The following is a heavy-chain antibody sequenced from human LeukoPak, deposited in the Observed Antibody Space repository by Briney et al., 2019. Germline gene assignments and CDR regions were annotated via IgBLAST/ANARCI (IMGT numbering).Heavy chain of an antibody. Sequence: SETLSLTCAVYGGSFSGYYWSWIRQPPGKGLEWIGEINHSGSTNYNPSLKSRVAISVDTSKNQFSLKLSSVTAADTAVYYCASIPPRPLDRIGIAAAADAFDIWGQGTMVTVSS. CDR2: INHSGST. CDR3: ASIPPRPLDRIGIAAAADAFDI. CDR1: GGSFSGYY. J-gene: IGHJ3*02. D-gene: IGHD6-13*01. V-gene: IGHV4-34*01.